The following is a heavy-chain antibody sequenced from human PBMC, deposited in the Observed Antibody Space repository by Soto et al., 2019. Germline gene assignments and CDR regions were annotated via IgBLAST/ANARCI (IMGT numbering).Heavy chain of an antibody. CDR3: AKVVDSSGYYRPIDY. V-gene: IGHV3-23*01. Sequence: LRLSCAASGFTFSSYAMSWVRQAPGKGLEWVSAISGSGGSTYYADSVKGRFTISRDNSKNTLYLQMNSLRAEDTAVYYCAKVVDSSGYYRPIDYWGQGTLVTVSS. J-gene: IGHJ4*02. D-gene: IGHD3-22*01. CDR2: ISGSGGST. CDR1: GFTFSSYA.